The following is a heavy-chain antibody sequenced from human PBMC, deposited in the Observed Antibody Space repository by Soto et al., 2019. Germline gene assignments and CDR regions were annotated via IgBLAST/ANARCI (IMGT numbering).Heavy chain of an antibody. D-gene: IGHD1-7*01. CDR1: GGSISSGGYS. V-gene: IGHV4-30-2*01. CDR2: IYHSGST. J-gene: IGHJ5*02. Sequence: SETLSLTCAVSGGSISSGGYSWSWIRQPPGKGLEWIGYIYHSGSTYYNPSLKSRVTISVDRSKNQFSLKPSSVTAADTAVYYCASGNWNYGWFDPWGQGTLVTVSS. CDR3: ASGNWNYGWFDP.